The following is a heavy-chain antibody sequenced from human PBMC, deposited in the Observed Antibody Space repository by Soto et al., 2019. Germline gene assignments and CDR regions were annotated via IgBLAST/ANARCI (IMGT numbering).Heavy chain of an antibody. V-gene: IGHV1-8*01. D-gene: IGHD2-2*01. CDR1: GYAFTTYY. CDR3: ARDILPAAGVDWFDP. Sequence: ASVKVSCKASGYAFTTYYINWVRQATGQGLEWMGWMNPNSGNTRFAQKFQGRVTMTRNTSISTAYMELSNLSSDDTAVYYCARDILPAAGVDWFDPWGRGTLVTVSS. CDR2: MNPNSGNT. J-gene: IGHJ5*02.